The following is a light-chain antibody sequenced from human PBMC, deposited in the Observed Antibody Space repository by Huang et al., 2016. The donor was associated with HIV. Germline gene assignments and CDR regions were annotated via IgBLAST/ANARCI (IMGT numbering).Light chain of an antibody. V-gene: IGKV1-8*01. Sequence: AIRITQSPSSLSASTGDRVTITCRASQDVSNYLAWYQQKPGRAPNLVMYSASTLHGGVPARFSGNGSATDFSLTINCLQSEDFATYYCQQYYLYPWTFGQGTKVEI. CDR3: QQYYLYPWT. CDR2: SAS. CDR1: QDVSNY. J-gene: IGKJ1*01.